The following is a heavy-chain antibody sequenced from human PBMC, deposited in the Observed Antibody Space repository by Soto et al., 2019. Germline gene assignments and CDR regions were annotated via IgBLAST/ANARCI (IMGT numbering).Heavy chain of an antibody. Sequence: GESLKISCKGSGYTFANYWIGWVRQMPGKGLEWMGIIYPGDSDTKYNPSFQGQVTISADKSITTTYLQWSSLKASDTAIYYCAASIFYYGMDVWGQGTTVTVSS. CDR1: GYTFANYW. CDR2: IYPGDSDT. J-gene: IGHJ6*02. CDR3: AASIFYYGMDV. V-gene: IGHV5-51*01.